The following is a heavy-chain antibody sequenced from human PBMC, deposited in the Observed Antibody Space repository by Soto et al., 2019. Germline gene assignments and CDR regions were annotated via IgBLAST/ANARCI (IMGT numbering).Heavy chain of an antibody. Sequence: QVQLVESGGGVVQPGRSLRLSCEASGFTFSTYGMHWVRQAPGKGLEWVAIISYDENTKYYADSLKGRFTISRDNSKNTLYLDLNNVTPEDTAVYYCAKEVLAAGQGWFDPWGQGTLVTVSS. D-gene: IGHD6-25*01. J-gene: IGHJ5*02. CDR3: AKEVLAAGQGWFDP. V-gene: IGHV3-30*18. CDR1: GFTFSTYG. CDR2: ISYDENTK.